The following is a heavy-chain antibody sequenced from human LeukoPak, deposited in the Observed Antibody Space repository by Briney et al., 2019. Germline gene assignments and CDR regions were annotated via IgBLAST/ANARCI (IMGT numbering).Heavy chain of an antibody. Sequence: PSETLSLTCTVSGGSISNSNYFWGWVRQPPGKGLEWIGSIYYSGSTYYNPSLKSRVTISIDTSKNHFSLKLSSVTAADTAFYYCAKEDVVIPTAAQRPLDYWGQGTLVTVSS. CDR3: AKEDVVIPTAAQRPLDY. CDR1: GGSISNSNYF. V-gene: IGHV4-39*02. D-gene: IGHD2-2*01. J-gene: IGHJ4*02. CDR2: IYYSGST.